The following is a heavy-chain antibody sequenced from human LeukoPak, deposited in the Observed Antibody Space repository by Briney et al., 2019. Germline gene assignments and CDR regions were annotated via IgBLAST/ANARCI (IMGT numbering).Heavy chain of an antibody. J-gene: IGHJ4*02. CDR3: ARDGGYDFWSGYYEDY. CDR2: ISYDANIGSNK. D-gene: IGHD3-3*01. CDR1: GFTFSSYG. V-gene: IGHV3-30*03. Sequence: GGSLRLSCAASGFTFSSYGMHWVRQAPGKGLEWVALISYDANIGSNKYYADSVKGRFTISRDNSKNTLYLQMNSLRAEDTAVYYCARDGGYDFWSGYYEDYWGQGTLVTVSS.